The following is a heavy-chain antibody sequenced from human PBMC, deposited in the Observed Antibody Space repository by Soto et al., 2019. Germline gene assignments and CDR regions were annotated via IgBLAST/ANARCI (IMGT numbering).Heavy chain of an antibody. V-gene: IGHV3-33*01. CDR3: ARERYSSSWYPQTRPTRVNYGMDV. Sequence: FLRLSCAASGFTFSSYGMHWVRQAPGKGLEWVAVIWYDGSNKYYADSVKGRFTISRDNSKNTLYLQMNSLRAEDTAVYYCARERYSSSWYPQTRPTRVNYGMDVWGQGTTVTVSS. CDR1: GFTFSSYG. J-gene: IGHJ6*02. CDR2: IWYDGSNK. D-gene: IGHD6-13*01.